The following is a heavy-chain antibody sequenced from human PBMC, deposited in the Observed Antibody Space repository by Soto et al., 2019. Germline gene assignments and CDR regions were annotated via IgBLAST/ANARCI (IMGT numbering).Heavy chain of an antibody. Sequence: ASVKVSCKASGGTFSSYTISWVRQAPGQGLEWMGRIIPILGIANYAQKFQGRVTITADKSTSTAYMELSSLRSEDTAVYYCARPIAVADTNAFDIWGQGTMVTVSS. CDR1: GGTFSSYT. CDR3: ARPIAVADTNAFDI. CDR2: IIPILGIA. J-gene: IGHJ3*02. V-gene: IGHV1-69*02. D-gene: IGHD6-19*01.